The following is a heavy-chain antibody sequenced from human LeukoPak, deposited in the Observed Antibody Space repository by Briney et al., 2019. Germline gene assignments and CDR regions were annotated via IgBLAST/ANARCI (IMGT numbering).Heavy chain of an antibody. CDR3: ARGKMAARRGSWFDP. Sequence: ASVKVSCKASGYTFTSYDINWVRQATGQGLEWMGWMNPNSGNTGYVQKFQGRVTITRNTSISTAYMELSSLRSEDTAVYYCARGKMAARRGSWFDPWGQGTLVTVSS. CDR1: GYTFTSYD. V-gene: IGHV1-8*03. CDR2: MNPNSGNT. J-gene: IGHJ5*02. D-gene: IGHD6-6*01.